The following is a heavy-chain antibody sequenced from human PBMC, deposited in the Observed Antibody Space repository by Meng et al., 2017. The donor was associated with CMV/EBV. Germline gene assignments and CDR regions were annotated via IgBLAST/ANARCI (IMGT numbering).Heavy chain of an antibody. CDR2: ISYDGSNK. J-gene: IGHJ5*02. D-gene: IGHD2-15*01. CDR1: GFTFSSYA. Sequence: GESLKISCAASGFTFSSYAMHWVRQAPGKGLEWVAVISYDGSNKYYADSVKGRFTISRDNSKNTLYLQMNSLRAEDTAVYYCARDLGYCSGGSGSPRRSWFDPWGQGTLVTVSS. V-gene: IGHV3-30-3*01. CDR3: ARDLGYCSGGSGSPRRSWFDP.